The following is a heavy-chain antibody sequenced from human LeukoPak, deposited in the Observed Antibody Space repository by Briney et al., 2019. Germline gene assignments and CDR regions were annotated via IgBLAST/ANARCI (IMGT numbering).Heavy chain of an antibody. CDR1: SGSISSGRHF. D-gene: IGHD4-23*01. CDR2: IYTSGST. V-gene: IGHV4-61*02. Sequence: SQTLSLTCTVSSGSISSGRHFWSWIRQPAGTGLEWIGRIYTSGSTNYNPSLKSRVTISVDTSKNQFSLNLTSVTAADTAVYYCARETCELRWDWFDPWGQGTLITVSS. J-gene: IGHJ5*02. CDR3: ARETCELRWDWFDP.